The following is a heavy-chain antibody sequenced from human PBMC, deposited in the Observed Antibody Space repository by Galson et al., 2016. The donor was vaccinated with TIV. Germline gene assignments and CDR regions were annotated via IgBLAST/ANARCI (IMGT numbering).Heavy chain of an antibody. V-gene: IGHV5-51*01. J-gene: IGHJ3*01. CDR2: TYPGDSDS. CDR3: ARQSENAYDV. Sequence: QSGAEVKKPGESLKISCQSSGYKFNSYWIGWVRQMPGKGPEWMGITYPGDSDSRKSPSFQGQVTMSVDKSINTAYLQLSSLKASDTAMYYCARQSENAYDVWGQGTLVTVSS. CDR1: GYKFNSYW.